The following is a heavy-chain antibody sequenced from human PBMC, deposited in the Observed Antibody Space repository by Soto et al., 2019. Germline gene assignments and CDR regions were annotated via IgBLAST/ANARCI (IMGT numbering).Heavy chain of an antibody. CDR1: GGSISNYC. J-gene: IGHJ4*02. Sequence: PSETLSLTCTVSGGSISNYCWSWIRPPPGKGLEWIAYIYYSGRTNYNPSLKSRVTISVDTSKNQFSVKLSSVTAADTAVYYCARHALPYASGSYLDYWGQGTLVTVSS. D-gene: IGHD3-10*01. CDR2: IYYSGRT. V-gene: IGHV4-59*08. CDR3: ARHALPYASGSYLDY.